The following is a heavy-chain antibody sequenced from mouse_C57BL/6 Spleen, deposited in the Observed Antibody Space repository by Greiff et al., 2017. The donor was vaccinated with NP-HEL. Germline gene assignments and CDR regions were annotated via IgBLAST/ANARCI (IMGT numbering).Heavy chain of an antibody. CDR3: ARKEDYDYDRWYFDV. CDR1: GYTFTSYG. V-gene: IGHV1-81*01. CDR2: IYPRSGNT. Sequence: VKLMESGAELARPGASVKLSCKASGYTFTSYGISWVKQRTGQGLEWIGEIYPRSGNTYYNEKFKGKATLTADKSSSTAYMELRSLTSEDSAVYFCARKEDYDYDRWYFDVWGTGTTVTVSS. D-gene: IGHD2-4*01. J-gene: IGHJ1*03.